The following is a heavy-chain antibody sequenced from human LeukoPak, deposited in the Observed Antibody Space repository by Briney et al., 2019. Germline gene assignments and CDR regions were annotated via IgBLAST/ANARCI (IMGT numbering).Heavy chain of an antibody. D-gene: IGHD3-22*01. CDR3: ARDDIDYYDSSGCDY. CDR1: GYTFTSYG. J-gene: IGHJ4*02. CDR2: ISAYNGNT. Sequence: ASVKVSCKASGYTFTSYGISWVRQAPGQGLEWMGWISAYNGNTNYAQKLQGRVTMTTDTSTSTAYMELRSLRSDDTAVYYCARDDIDYYDSSGCDYWGQGTLVTVSS. V-gene: IGHV1-18*01.